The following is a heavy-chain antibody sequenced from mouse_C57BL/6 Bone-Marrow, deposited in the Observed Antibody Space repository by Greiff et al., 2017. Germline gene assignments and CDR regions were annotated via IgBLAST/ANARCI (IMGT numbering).Heavy chain of an antibody. CDR3: ARSGDYDVDY. V-gene: IGHV1-81*01. CDR1: GYTFTSYG. CDR2: IYPRSGNT. D-gene: IGHD2-4*01. Sequence: VHLVESGAELARPGASVKLSCKASGYTFTSYGISWVKQRTGQGLEWIGEIYPRSGNTYYNEKFKGKATLTADKSSSTAYMELRSLTSEDSAVYFCARSGDYDVDYWGQGTTLTVSS. J-gene: IGHJ2*01.